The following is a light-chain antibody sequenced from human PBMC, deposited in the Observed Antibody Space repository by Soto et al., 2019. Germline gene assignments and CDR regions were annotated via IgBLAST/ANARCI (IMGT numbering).Light chain of an antibody. V-gene: IGKV2-28*01. CDR3: MQAIKTRPT. CDR1: QSRLHSNGYYY. Sequence: DIVMTQSPLSLPVTPGEPASISCRSSQSRLHSNGYYYLDWYLQKPGQSPQLLIYLGSSRASGVPYRFNGGGSGPDLTLKISRVEVEDVGIYYCMQAIKTRPTFGRGPNVEIK. CDR2: LGS. J-gene: IGKJ1*01.